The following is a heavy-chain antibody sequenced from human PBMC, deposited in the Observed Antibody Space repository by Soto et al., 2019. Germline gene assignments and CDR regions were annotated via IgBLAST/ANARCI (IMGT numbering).Heavy chain of an antibody. V-gene: IGHV3-30*18. CDR3: AKDRIANSTYYYYYYGLDV. CDR2: ISYDGSNK. CDR1: GFTFSSYG. Sequence: PGGSLRLSCAASGFTFSSYGMHWVRQAPGKGLEWVAIISYDGSNKYYAESVKGRLTISRDKSKNTLYPQMNSLRAADTAVYYCAKDRIANSTYYYYYYGLDVWGQGTTVTVSS. J-gene: IGHJ6*02.